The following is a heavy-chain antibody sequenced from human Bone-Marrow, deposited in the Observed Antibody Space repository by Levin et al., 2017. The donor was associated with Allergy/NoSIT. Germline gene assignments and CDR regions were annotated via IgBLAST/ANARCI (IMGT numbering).Heavy chain of an antibody. V-gene: IGHV3-53*01. D-gene: IGHD4/OR15-4a*01. J-gene: IGHJ3*01. Sequence: PSETLSLTCVGSGFTVYNNYMIWVRQPPGKGLEWVSLIYSGGDTFYADSVKGRFTISRDSSKNTMYLQMNSLKAEDTAIYYCARNPGAVPTTSWGRGTMVTVSS. CDR1: GFTVYNNY. CDR3: ARNPGAVPTTS. CDR2: IYSGGDT.